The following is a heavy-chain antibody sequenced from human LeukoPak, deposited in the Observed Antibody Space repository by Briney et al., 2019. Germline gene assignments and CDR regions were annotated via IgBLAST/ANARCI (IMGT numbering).Heavy chain of an antibody. V-gene: IGHV1-24*01. J-gene: IGHJ4*02. CDR2: FDPEDVET. D-gene: IGHD2/OR15-2a*01. Sequence: GASVTVSYKGSGHTFTDLSMNWVRQAPGKGLEWMGGFDPEDVETIYAQKFQGRVTMTEDTSTATAYMDLSSLRPDDTAVYYCATDFYRGRQFDYWGQGTLVTVSS. CDR3: ATDFYRGRQFDY. CDR1: GHTFTDLS.